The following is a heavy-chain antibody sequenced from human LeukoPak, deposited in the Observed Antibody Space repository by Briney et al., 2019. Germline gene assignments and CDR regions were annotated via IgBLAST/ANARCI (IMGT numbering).Heavy chain of an antibody. V-gene: IGHV3-15*01. J-gene: IGHJ4*02. CDR3: TTDVGEGVDY. Sequence: RIKSKTDGGTTDYAAPVKGRFTISRDDSKNTLYLQMNSLKTEDTAVYYCTTDVGEGVDYWGQGTLVTVSS. D-gene: IGHD3-16*01. CDR2: IKSKTDGGTT.